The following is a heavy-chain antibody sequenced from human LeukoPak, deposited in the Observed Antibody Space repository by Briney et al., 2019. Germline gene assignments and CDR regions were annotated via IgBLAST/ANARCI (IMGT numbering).Heavy chain of an antibody. D-gene: IGHD3-10*01. V-gene: IGHV3-30*02. Sequence: GGSLRLSCAASGFTFSSYGMHWVRQAPGKGLEWVAFIRYDGSNKYYADSVKGRFTISRDNSKNTLYLQMNSLRAEDTAVYYCARTDGSGGYSHYYYYYGMDVWGQGTTVTVSS. J-gene: IGHJ6*02. CDR3: ARTDGSGGYSHYYYYYGMDV. CDR2: IRYDGSNK. CDR1: GFTFSSYG.